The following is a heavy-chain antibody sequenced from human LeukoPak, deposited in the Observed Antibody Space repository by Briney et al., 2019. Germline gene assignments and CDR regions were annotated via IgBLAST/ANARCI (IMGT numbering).Heavy chain of an antibody. CDR1: GYAFTSYD. D-gene: IGHD6-13*01. J-gene: IGHJ4*02. V-gene: IGHV1-18*01. CDR3: ARVEAAAGTGYFDY. CDR2: ISAYNGNT. Sequence: ASVKVSCKASGYAFTSYDINWVRQATGQGLEWMGWISAYNGNTNYAQKLQGRVTMTTDTSTSTAYMELRSLRSDDTAVYYCARVEAAAGTGYFDYWGQGTLVTVSS.